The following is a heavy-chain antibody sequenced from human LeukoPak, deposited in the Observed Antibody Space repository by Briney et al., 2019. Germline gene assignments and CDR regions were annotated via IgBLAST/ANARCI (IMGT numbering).Heavy chain of an antibody. D-gene: IGHD5-24*01. CDR2: IYYSGST. Sequence: PSETLSLTCTVSGGSISSYYWSWIRQPPGKGLEWIGYIYYSGSTNYNPSLKSRVTISVDTSKNQFSLKLSSVTAADTAVYYCARRRWQTSLDYWGQGTLVTVSS. V-gene: IGHV4-59*01. CDR1: GGSISSYY. J-gene: IGHJ4*02. CDR3: ARRRWQTSLDY.